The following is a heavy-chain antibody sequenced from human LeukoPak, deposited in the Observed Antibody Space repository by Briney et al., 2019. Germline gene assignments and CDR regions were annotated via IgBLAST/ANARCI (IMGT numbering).Heavy chain of an antibody. J-gene: IGHJ4*02. V-gene: IGHV4-34*01. D-gene: IGHD1-1*01. Sequence: PSETLSLTCAVYGGSFSGYYWSWIRQPPGKGLEWIGEIYHGGSTTYNPSLKSRVTMSVDTSKNQFSLKLSSVTAADTAVYYCASVAWKGFDYWGQGTLVTVSS. CDR3: ASVAWKGFDY. CDR1: GGSFSGYY. CDR2: IYHGGST.